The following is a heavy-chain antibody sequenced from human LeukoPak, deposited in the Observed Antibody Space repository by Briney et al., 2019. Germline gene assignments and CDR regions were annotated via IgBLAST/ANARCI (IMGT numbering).Heavy chain of an antibody. Sequence: GESLQISCKGSGYSFTSYWIGWVRQMPGKGLEWMGIIYPGDSDTRYSPSFQGQVTISADKSISTAYLQWSSLKASDTAMYYCARSGANDIVVVPANYFDYWGQGTLVTVSS. V-gene: IGHV5-51*01. D-gene: IGHD2-2*01. CDR1: GYSFTSYW. CDR3: ARSGANDIVVVPANYFDY. J-gene: IGHJ4*02. CDR2: IYPGDSDT.